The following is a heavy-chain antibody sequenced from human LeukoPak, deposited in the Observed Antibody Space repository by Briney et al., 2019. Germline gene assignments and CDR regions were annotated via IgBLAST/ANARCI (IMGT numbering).Heavy chain of an antibody. J-gene: IGHJ4*02. CDR2: IYSSGSS. Sequence: AGTLSLSCAASGVTFSSYARSWIRQAAGKGLEWIGRIYSSGSSNFYPSFKSRLTMSVDTSKNQFSLKQSSATAADTAVYYCARVTGRYTFEYRGQGDLGTVSS. V-gene: IGHV4-59*10. D-gene: IGHD1-1*01. CDR1: GVTFSSYA. CDR3: ARVTGRYTFEY.